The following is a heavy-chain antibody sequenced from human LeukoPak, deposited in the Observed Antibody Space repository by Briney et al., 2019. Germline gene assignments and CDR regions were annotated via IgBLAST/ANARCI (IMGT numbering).Heavy chain of an antibody. D-gene: IGHD2-15*01. V-gene: IGHV3-21*01. CDR2: ISGSSSYI. CDR1: GFTFSSYS. Sequence: GGSLRLSCAASGFTFSSYSMNWVRQAPGKGLEWVSSISGSSSYIYYADSVKGRFTISRDNAKNSLYLQMSSLRAEDTAVYYCARAEVVRSGLDYWGQGTLVTVSS. J-gene: IGHJ4*02. CDR3: ARAEVVRSGLDY.